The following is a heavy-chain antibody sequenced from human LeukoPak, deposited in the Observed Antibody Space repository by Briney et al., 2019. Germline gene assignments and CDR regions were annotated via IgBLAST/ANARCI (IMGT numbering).Heavy chain of an antibody. D-gene: IGHD3-9*01. CDR3: ARGSLNYDILTGYYSYYFDY. CDR1: GGSISSSSYY. Sequence: PSETLSLTCTVSGGSISSSSYYWGWIRQPPGKGLEWIGSIYISGSTNYNPSLKSRVTISVDTSKNQFSLKLSSVTAADTAVYYCARGSLNYDILTGYYSYYFDYWGQGTLVTVSS. CDR2: IYISGST. V-gene: IGHV4-39*07. J-gene: IGHJ4*02.